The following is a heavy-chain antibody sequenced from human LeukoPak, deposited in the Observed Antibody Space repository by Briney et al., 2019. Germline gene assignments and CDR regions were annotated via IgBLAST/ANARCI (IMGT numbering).Heavy chain of an antibody. CDR1: GFTFNTYW. J-gene: IGHJ4*02. D-gene: IGHD1-26*01. Sequence: GGSLRLSCAASGFTFNTYWMSWVRQAPGKGLEWVSGIRGSAGTTYYADSVKGRFTISRDNSKNTLYLQMNSLRAEDTAVYYCAKGGAIVGPTKHFEYWGQGALVTVSS. CDR3: AKGGAIVGPTKHFEY. V-gene: IGHV3-23*01. CDR2: IRGSAGTT.